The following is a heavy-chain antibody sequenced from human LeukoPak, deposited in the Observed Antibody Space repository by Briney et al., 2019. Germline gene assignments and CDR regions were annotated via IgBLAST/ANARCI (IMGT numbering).Heavy chain of an antibody. Sequence: GGSLRLSCAASGFTFSSDGMSWVRQAPGKGLEWVSSITASGGGTVYADSVKGRVTISRDNSKNTLYLQMNSLRAEDTAVYYCAKGGKLVVPTYFDYWGQGTLVTVSS. CDR2: ITASGGGT. CDR3: AKGGKLVVPTYFDY. J-gene: IGHJ4*02. V-gene: IGHV3-23*01. CDR1: GFTFSSDG. D-gene: IGHD2-2*01.